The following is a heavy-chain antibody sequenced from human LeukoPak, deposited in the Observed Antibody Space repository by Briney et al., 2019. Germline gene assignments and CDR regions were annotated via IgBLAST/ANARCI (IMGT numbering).Heavy chain of an antibody. J-gene: IGHJ4*02. CDR3: AKGPVSGSRSPLDY. V-gene: IGHV3-30*18. D-gene: IGHD1-26*01. CDR2: ISYDESNK. CDR1: GFTFSSYG. Sequence: GGSLRLSCAASGFTFSSYGMHWVRQAPGKGLEWVAVISYDESNKYYADSVKSRFTISRDNSKNTLYLEMISLRADDTAVYYCAKGPVSGSRSPLDYWGQGTLVTVSS.